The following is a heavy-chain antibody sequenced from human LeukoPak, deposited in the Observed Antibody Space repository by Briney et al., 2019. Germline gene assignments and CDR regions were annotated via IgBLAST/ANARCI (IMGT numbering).Heavy chain of an antibody. CDR2: ISYDGSNK. J-gene: IGHJ4*02. V-gene: IGHV3-30-3*01. CDR3: AKASYGSGSRYFDY. CDR1: GFTFSSYA. Sequence: GRSLRLSCAASGFTFSSYAMHWVRQAPGKGLEWVAVISYDGSNKYYADSVKGRFTISRDNSKNTLYLQMNSLRAEDTALYYCAKASYGSGSRYFDYWGQGTLVTVSS. D-gene: IGHD3-10*01.